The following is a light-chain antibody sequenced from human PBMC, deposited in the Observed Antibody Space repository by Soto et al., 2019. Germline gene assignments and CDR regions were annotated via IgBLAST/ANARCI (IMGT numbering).Light chain of an antibody. CDR3: SSFTGISTQV. J-gene: IGLJ3*02. CDR2: EVK. V-gene: IGLV2-14*01. CDR1: SSDVGGYNY. Sequence: QSALTQPASVSGSPGQSITISCTGTSSDVGGYNYVPWYQQHPGKVPKLIIYEVKNRPSGVSSRFSGSKSGNTASLTISGLQPEDEADYYCSSFTGISTQVFGGGTKVTVL.